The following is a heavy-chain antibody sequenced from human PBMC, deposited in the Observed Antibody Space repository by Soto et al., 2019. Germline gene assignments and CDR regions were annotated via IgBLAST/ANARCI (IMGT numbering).Heavy chain of an antibody. J-gene: IGHJ4*02. CDR2: ISGSGGST. Sequence: GGSLRLSCAASGFTFSSYAMSWVRQAPGKGLEWVSAISGSGGSTYYADSVKGRFTISRDNSKNTLYLQMNSLRAEDTAVYYCAKFWTGYSGYGSDYWGQGTLVTVSS. CDR1: GFTFSSYA. CDR3: AKFWTGYSGYGSDY. D-gene: IGHD5-12*01. V-gene: IGHV3-23*01.